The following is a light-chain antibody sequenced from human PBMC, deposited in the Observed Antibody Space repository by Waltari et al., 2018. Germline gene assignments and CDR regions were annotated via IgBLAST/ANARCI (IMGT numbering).Light chain of an antibody. CDR2: KAS. J-gene: IGKJ1*01. CDR1: QSISSW. Sequence: DIQMTQSPSTLSASVGDRVTITCRASQSISSWLAWYQQKPGKAPKLLINKASSLEIGVPSRFSGSGSGTEFTLTISSLQPDDCATYYCQQYNIYWTFGQGTKVEIK. CDR3: QQYNIYWT. V-gene: IGKV1-5*03.